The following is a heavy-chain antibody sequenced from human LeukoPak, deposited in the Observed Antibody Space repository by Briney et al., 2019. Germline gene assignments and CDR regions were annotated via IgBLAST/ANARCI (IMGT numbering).Heavy chain of an antibody. V-gene: IGHV3-30-3*01. CDR2: ISYDGSNK. J-gene: IGHJ3*02. CDR3: ARYCSSTSCYGAFDI. D-gene: IGHD2-2*01. CDR1: GFTFSSYA. Sequence: PGRSLRLSCAASGFTFSSYAMHWVRQAPGKGLEWVAVISYDGSNKYYADSVKGRFTISRDNSKNTLYLQMNSLRAEDTAVYYCARYCSSTSCYGAFDIWGQGTMVTVSS.